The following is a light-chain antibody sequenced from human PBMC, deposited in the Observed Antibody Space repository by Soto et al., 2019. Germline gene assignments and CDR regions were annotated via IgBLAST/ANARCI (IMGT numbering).Light chain of an antibody. CDR2: GAS. Sequence: EIVLTQSPGTLSLSPGERATLSCRASQSLSGSYLARYQQKPGQAPRLLIYGASSRATGIPDRFSGSGSGTDFTLTISRLEPEDFAVYYCQQYGSSVYTFGQGTKLEIK. CDR3: QQYGSSVYT. J-gene: IGKJ2*01. CDR1: QSLSGSY. V-gene: IGKV3-20*01.